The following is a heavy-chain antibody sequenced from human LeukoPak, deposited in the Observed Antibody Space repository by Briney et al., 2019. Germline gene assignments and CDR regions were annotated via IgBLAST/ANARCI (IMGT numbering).Heavy chain of an antibody. J-gene: IGHJ3*02. V-gene: IGHV4-59*12. CDR1: SGSTSNYN. Sequence: PSETLSLTCAFSSGSTSNYNWCWSRQPPGEGVWWVWHIYYSGSTNYNPSLKGRVTISVDTSNNNFSLKRNSLTASDTALYYCARDRGLYYAYDIWGQPTMVTVYS. D-gene: IGHD1-26*01. CDR2: IYYSGST. CDR3: ARDRGLYYAYDI.